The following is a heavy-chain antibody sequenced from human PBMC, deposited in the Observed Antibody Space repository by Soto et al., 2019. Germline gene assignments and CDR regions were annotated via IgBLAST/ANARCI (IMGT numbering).Heavy chain of an antibody. CDR3: ARRQSSSWYGF. Sequence: SETLSLTCAVSGGSISSSNWWSWVRQPPGKGLEWIGEIYQSGSTNYNPSLNSRITISVDKSKNQFSLKLSSVTAADTAVYYCARRQSSSWYGFWGQGTLVTVSS. J-gene: IGHJ4*02. D-gene: IGHD6-13*01. V-gene: IGHV4-4*02. CDR2: IYQSGST. CDR1: GGSISSSNW.